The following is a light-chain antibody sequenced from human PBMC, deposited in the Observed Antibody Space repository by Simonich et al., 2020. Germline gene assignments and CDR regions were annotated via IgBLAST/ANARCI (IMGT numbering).Light chain of an antibody. CDR2: WAA. J-gene: IGKJ5*01. CDR3: QQYYSTPIT. V-gene: IGKV4-1*01. Sequence: DIVMTQSPDSLAVSLGERDTINCKSRQSVLYSSNNKNYIAWYQQKPGQPPKLLIYWAATRESGVPDRVSGSGSGTDFTLTISSLQAEDVAVYYCQQYYSTPITFGQVTRLEIK. CDR1: QSVLYSSNNKNY.